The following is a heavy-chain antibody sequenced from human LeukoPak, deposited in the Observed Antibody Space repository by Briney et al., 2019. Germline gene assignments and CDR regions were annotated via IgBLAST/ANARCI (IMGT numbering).Heavy chain of an antibody. V-gene: IGHV4-39*01. J-gene: IGHJ4*02. Sequence: SESLSLTCTVSGGSISSSSSYWGWIRQPPGKGLEWIGTIYYSGSTYYNASLKSRVTTSADTSKNQFSLKLSSVTAADTAVYYCARTTVATQFDYWGQGTLVTVSS. CDR2: IYYSGST. D-gene: IGHD4-23*01. CDR1: GGSISSSSSY. CDR3: ARTTVATQFDY.